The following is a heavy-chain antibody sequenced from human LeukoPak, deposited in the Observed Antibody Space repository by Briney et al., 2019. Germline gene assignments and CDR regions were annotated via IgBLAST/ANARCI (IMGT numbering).Heavy chain of an antibody. CDR2: IIPIFGTA. CDR1: GYTFINYG. Sequence: SVRVSCRASGYTFINYGISWVRQAPGQGLEWMGGIIPIFGTANYAQKFQGRVTITADESTSTAYMELSSLRSEDTAVYYCARDLGAPGYYFDYWGQGTLVTVSS. CDR3: ARDLGAPGYYFDY. V-gene: IGHV1-69*13. D-gene: IGHD3-3*01. J-gene: IGHJ4*02.